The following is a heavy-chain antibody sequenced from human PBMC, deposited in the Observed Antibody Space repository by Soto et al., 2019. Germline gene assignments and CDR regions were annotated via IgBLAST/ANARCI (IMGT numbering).Heavy chain of an antibody. D-gene: IGHD2-15*01. J-gene: IGHJ1*01. CDR3: ARDYRCSGGSCYSEYFQH. V-gene: IGHV3-33*01. CDR2: IWYDGSNK. CDR1: GFTFSSYG. Sequence: QVQLVESGGGVVQPGRSLRLSCAASGFTFSSYGMHWVRQAPGKGLEWVAVIWYDGSNKYYADSVKGRFTISRDNSKNPLYLQMNSVRAEDTAVYYCARDYRCSGGSCYSEYFQHWGQGTLVTVSS.